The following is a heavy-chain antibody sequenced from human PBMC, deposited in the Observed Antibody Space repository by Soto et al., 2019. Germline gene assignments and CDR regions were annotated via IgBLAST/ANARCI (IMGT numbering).Heavy chain of an antibody. Sequence: ASVKVSCKASGYTFINYYMHWVRQAPGQGLEWMGIINPNGGSTTYAQKFQGRVTLTRDTSTNTVNMELSSLRSEDTAVYYCAREKWLVRRNDTFDIWGQWTMLTVAS. V-gene: IGHV1-46*03. CDR3: AREKWLVRRNDTFDI. CDR1: GYTFINYY. J-gene: IGHJ3*02. CDR2: INPNGGST. D-gene: IGHD6-19*01.